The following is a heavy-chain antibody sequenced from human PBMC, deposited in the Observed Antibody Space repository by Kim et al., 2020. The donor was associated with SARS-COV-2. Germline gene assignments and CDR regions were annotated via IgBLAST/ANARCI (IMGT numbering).Heavy chain of an antibody. Sequence: ASVKVSCKVSGYTLTELSMHWVRQAPGKGLEWMGGFDPEDGETIYAQKFQGRVTMTEDTSTDTAYMELSSLRSEDTAVYYCATTTDSSSWYSRYYYGMDVWGQGTTVTVSS. CDR3: ATTTDSSSWYSRYYYGMDV. V-gene: IGHV1-24*01. CDR1: GYTLTELS. D-gene: IGHD6-13*01. CDR2: FDPEDGET. J-gene: IGHJ6*02.